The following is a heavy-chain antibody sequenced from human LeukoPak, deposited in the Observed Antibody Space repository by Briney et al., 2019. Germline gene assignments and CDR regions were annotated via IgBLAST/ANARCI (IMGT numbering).Heavy chain of an antibody. J-gene: IGHJ5*02. CDR1: GGSISRYY. V-gene: IGHV4-59*12. CDR2: IYYSGST. CDR3: ARSYSSSGYLFEA. D-gene: IGHD6-13*01. Sequence: SETLSLTCTVSGGSISRYYWSWIRQPPAKGLEWVGYIYYSGSTNYNPSLKSQVTIAVDTSKDQLSLKRSSVTAADTAVYYCARSYSSSGYLFEAWGQGTLVTVSS.